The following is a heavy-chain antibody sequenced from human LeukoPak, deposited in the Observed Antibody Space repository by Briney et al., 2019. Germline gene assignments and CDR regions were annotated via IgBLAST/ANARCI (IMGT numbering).Heavy chain of an antibody. CDR2: MNPNSGNT. J-gene: IGHJ4*02. D-gene: IGHD3-10*01. CDR1: GYTFTSYD. V-gene: IGHV1-8*01. CDR3: ARVLGYYAYYFDY. Sequence: ASVKVSCKASGYTFTSYDINWVRQATRQGLEWMGWMNPNSGNTGYAQKFQGRVTMTRNTSISTAYMELSSLRSEDTAVYYCARVLGYYAYYFDYWGQGTLVTVSS.